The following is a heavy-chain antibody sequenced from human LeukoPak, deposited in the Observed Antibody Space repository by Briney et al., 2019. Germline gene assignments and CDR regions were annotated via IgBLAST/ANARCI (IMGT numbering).Heavy chain of an antibody. J-gene: IGHJ4*02. V-gene: IGHV3-23*01. CDR1: GFTFNSYV. CDR2: ISTRGGST. Sequence: QPGGSLRLSCAASGFTFNSYVMSWVRQTPGKGLEWVSYISTRGGSTYYADSVKGRFTISRDNSKNTLNLQMNSLRAEDTAVYYCVHGKTIYPNWGQGTLVTVSS. D-gene: IGHD1-1*01. CDR3: VHGKTIYPN.